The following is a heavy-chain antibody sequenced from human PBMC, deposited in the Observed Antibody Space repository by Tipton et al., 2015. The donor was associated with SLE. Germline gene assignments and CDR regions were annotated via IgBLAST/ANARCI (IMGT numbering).Heavy chain of an antibody. CDR3: ARDEYRYDATGYHLLGHFDF. CDR2: IDYSGNT. CDR1: GGSIRSGYF. D-gene: IGHD3-22*01. J-gene: IGHJ4*02. Sequence: TLSLTCTVSGGSIRSGYFWGWLRQHPEKGLEWIGYIDYSGNTYYNPSLKSRLTISMDTSKNQFSLDLSSVTAADTAVYYCARDEYRYDATGYHLLGHFDFWGQGTLVTVSS. V-gene: IGHV4-31*03.